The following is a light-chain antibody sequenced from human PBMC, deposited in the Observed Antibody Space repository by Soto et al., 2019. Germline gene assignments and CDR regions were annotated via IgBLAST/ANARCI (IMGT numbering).Light chain of an antibody. CDR1: QSVSSSY. Sequence: EIVLTQSPGTLSLSPGERATLSCRASQSVSSSYLAWYQQKPGQAPRLLIYGSSSSATGIQERFSGSGSGTDFTLTISRLEPADGAVYHCQQYGSSKNTFGQGTKLHIK. J-gene: IGKJ2*01. V-gene: IGKV3-20*01. CDR2: GSS. CDR3: QQYGSSKNT.